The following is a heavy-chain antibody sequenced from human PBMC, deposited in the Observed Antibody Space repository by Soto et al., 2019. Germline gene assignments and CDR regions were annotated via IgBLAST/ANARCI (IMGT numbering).Heavy chain of an antibody. CDR1: GYTFTRNW. D-gene: IGHD2-21*02. CDR2: IFPIDSDT. CDR3: ATPGGRDFNAFDV. Sequence: GESLKISCKGSGYTFTRNWIGWVRQMPGKGLEWMGIIFPIDSDTRYSPSSQGQVTISADNSISTAYLQWSSLKASDTAIYYCATPGGRDFNAFDVWGQGTLVTVSS. V-gene: IGHV5-51*01. J-gene: IGHJ3*01.